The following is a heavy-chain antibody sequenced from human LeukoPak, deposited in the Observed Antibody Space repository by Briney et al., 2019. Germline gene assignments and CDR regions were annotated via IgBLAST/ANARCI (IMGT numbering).Heavy chain of an antibody. J-gene: IGHJ4*02. CDR2: IYYSGST. CDR1: GGSISSSSYY. D-gene: IGHD2-2*01. V-gene: IGHV4-39*07. Sequence: SETLSLTCTVSGGSISSSSYYWGWIRQPPGKGLEWIGSIYYSGSTYYNPSLKSRVTISVDTSKNQFSLKLSSVTAADTAVYYCARVKAALGVPQTGYCSSTSCYGRYCYYFDYWGQGTLVTVSS. CDR3: ARVKAALGVPQTGYCSSTSCYGRYCYYFDY.